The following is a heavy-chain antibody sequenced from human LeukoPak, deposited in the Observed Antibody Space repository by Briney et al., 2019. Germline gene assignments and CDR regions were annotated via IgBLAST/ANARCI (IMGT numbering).Heavy chain of an antibody. J-gene: IGHJ3*02. CDR2: IYYSGST. Sequence: PSETLSLTCTVSGGSISSSSYYWGWIRQPPGKGLEWIGSIYYSGSTYYNPSLKSRVTISVDTSKNQFSLKLSSVTAADTAVYYCARDTPGPVLPDYDILTPDAFDIWGQGTMVTVSS. CDR3: ARDTPGPVLPDYDILTPDAFDI. CDR1: GGSISSSSYY. V-gene: IGHV4-39*07. D-gene: IGHD3-9*01.